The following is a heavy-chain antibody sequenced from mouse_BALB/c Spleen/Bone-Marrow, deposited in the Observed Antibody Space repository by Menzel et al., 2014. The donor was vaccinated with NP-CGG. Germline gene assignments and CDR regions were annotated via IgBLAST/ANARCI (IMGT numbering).Heavy chain of an antibody. CDR3: ARDSFLITRALDY. V-gene: IGHV2-6-7*01. D-gene: IGHD2-4*01. CDR2: IWGDGST. CDR1: GFSLTGYG. J-gene: IGHJ4*01. Sequence: VKVVESGPGLVAPLQSLSITCTVSGFSLTGYGVSWVRQPPGKGLEWLGMIWGDGSTDYNSALKSRLSINKDNSKSQVFLKMNSLQTDDTARYYCARDSFLITRALDYWGQGTSVTVSS.